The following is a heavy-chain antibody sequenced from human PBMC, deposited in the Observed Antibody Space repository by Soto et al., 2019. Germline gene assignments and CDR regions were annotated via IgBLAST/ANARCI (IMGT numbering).Heavy chain of an antibody. CDR1: GGTFSSYA. CDR2: IIPIFGTA. Sequence: QVQLVQSGAEVKKPGSSVKVSCKASGGTFSSYAISWVRQAPGQGLEWMGGIIPIFGTANYAQKFQGRVTITADESTSTAYMELSGLRSEDTAVYYCARDQMTGSGGSSSYAFDIWGQGTMVTVSS. CDR3: ARDQMTGSGGSSSYAFDI. D-gene: IGHD2-15*01. J-gene: IGHJ3*02. V-gene: IGHV1-69*12.